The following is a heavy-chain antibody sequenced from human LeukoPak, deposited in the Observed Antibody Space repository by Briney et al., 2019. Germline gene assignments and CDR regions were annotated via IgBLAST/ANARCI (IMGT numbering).Heavy chain of an antibody. D-gene: IGHD6-6*01. CDR2: SSSSSSYI. V-gene: IGHV3-21*01. Sequence: GGSLRLSCAASGFTFGSYSMNWVRQAPGKGLEWVSSSSSSSSYIYYADSVKGRLTISRGNSKNTLYLQMNSLRAEDTAVYYCAKDHGSGKQLVGFSYWGQGTLVTVSS. J-gene: IGHJ4*02. CDR1: GFTFGSYS. CDR3: AKDHGSGKQLVGFSY.